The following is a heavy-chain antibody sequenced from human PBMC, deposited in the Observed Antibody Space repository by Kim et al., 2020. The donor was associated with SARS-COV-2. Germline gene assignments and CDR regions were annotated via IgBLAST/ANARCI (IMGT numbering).Heavy chain of an antibody. D-gene: IGHD1-1*01. Sequence: SAASVMGQFTKSMDNSKNTLYLQMNSLRAEDTAVYYCTRDVFDGYWNWGQGTLVTVSS. CDR3: TRDVFDGYWN. V-gene: IGHV3-53*01. J-gene: IGHJ4*02.